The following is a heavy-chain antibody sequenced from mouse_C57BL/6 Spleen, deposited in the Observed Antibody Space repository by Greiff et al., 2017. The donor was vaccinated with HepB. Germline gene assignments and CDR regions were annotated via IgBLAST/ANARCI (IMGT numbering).Heavy chain of an antibody. J-gene: IGHJ2*01. V-gene: IGHV5-16*02. Sequence: EVKLVESEGGLVQPGSSMKLSCTASGFTFSDYYMAWVRQVPEKGLEWVANINYDGSSTYYLDSLKSRFIISRDNAKNILYLQMSSLKSEDTATYYCARRGSSYDYFDYWGQGTTLTVSS. CDR1: GFTFSDYY. CDR3: ARRGSSYDYFDY. CDR2: INYDGSST. D-gene: IGHD1-1*01.